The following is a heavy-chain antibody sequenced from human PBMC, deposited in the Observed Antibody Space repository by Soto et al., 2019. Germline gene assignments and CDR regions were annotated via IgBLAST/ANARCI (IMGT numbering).Heavy chain of an antibody. CDR1: GYTFTDYF. Sequence: ASVKVSCKASGYTFTDYFIHWVRQAPGQGFEWMGWINPNSRGTNYAPKFQGRVTMTRDTSNSTAYMELRGLRSDDTAVYYCARVTLKAGNWFDPWGQGTLVTVSS. J-gene: IGHJ5*02. CDR2: INPNSRGT. CDR3: ARVTLKAGNWFDP. V-gene: IGHV1-2*02.